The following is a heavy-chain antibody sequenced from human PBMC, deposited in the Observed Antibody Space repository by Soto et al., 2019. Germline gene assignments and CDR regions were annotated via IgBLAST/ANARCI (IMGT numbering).Heavy chain of an antibody. J-gene: IGHJ4*02. CDR2: FRTGGDGGTT. Sequence: PGGSLRLSCAASGFTFSSYSMSWVRQAPGKGLEWVSGFRTGGDGGTTYYAASVKGRFTISRDNSKNTLFLQMNSLRPEATAIYYCAKKVNSGPGSQYFDYWGQGTLVTVSS. V-gene: IGHV3-23*01. CDR3: AKKVNSGPGSQYFDY. CDR1: GFTFSSYS. D-gene: IGHD3-10*01.